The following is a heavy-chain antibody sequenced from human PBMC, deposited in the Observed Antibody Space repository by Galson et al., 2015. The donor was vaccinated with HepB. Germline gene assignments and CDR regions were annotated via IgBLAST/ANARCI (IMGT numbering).Heavy chain of an antibody. D-gene: IGHD1-1*01. V-gene: IGHV3-64*04. CDR3: SKDWKPPVG. CDR1: GFTFSSYA. Sequence: SLRLSCAASGFTFSSYAMHWVRQAPGKGLEYVSAISSNGGSTYYADSVKGRFTISRDDSKNTAYLQMNSLKTEDTAVYYCSKDWKPPVGWGQGTLVTVSS. J-gene: IGHJ4*02. CDR2: ISSNGGST.